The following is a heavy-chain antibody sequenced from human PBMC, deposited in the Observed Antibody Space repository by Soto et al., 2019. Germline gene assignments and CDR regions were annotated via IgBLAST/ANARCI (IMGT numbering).Heavy chain of an antibody. D-gene: IGHD2-2*02. CDR2: ISSRSDI. CDR3: AREYTAWPLAYGLDV. CDR1: GFTFSTYS. V-gene: IGHV3-21*01. J-gene: IGHJ6*02. Sequence: GGSLRLSCVGSGFTFSTYSINWVRQAPGKGLEWVSSISSRSDIYYADSVKGRFTISRDNAKNSVSLQMNSLRAEDTAVYYCAREYTAWPLAYGLDVWGQGTTVTISS.